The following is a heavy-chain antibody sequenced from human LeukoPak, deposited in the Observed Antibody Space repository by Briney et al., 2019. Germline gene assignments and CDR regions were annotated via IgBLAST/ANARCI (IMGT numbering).Heavy chain of an antibody. CDR2: IYYSGST. Sequence: SQTLSLPCTVSGGSLSIGGYYWSWVRQHPGRGLEWIESIYYSGSTYNNPSHKSRVTISVDTSKNQFSLKLSSVTAADTAVYYCARDPRVDYCSSTSCYSRWGQGTLVTVSS. CDR3: ARDPRVDYCSSTSCYSR. CDR1: GGSLSIGGYY. D-gene: IGHD2-2*02. V-gene: IGHV4-31*03. J-gene: IGHJ4*02.